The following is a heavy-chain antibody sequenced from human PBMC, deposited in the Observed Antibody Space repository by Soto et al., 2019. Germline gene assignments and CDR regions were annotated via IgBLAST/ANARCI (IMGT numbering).Heavy chain of an antibody. CDR3: ARDPGGIQLWRNIGYYYYGMDV. D-gene: IGHD5-18*01. Sequence: GASVKVSCKASGGTFSSYTISWVRQAPGQGLEWMGRIIPILGIANYAQKFQGRVTITADKSTSTAYMELSSLRSEDTAVYYCARDPGGIQLWRNIGYYYYGMDVWGQGTTVTVSS. CDR1: GGTFSSYT. CDR2: IIPILGIA. J-gene: IGHJ6*02. V-gene: IGHV1-69*04.